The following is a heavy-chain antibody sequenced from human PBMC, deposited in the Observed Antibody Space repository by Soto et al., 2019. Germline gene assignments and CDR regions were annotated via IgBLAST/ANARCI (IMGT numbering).Heavy chain of an antibody. Sequence: ASVKVSCKASGFTFTSSAVQWVRQARGQRLEWIGWIVVGSGNTNYAQKFQERVTITRDMSTSTAYMELSSLRSEDTAVYYCAAPWSSGSSFDYWGQGTLVTVSS. CDR2: IVVGSGNT. CDR1: GFTFTSSA. J-gene: IGHJ4*02. D-gene: IGHD3-22*01. CDR3: AAPWSSGSSFDY. V-gene: IGHV1-58*01.